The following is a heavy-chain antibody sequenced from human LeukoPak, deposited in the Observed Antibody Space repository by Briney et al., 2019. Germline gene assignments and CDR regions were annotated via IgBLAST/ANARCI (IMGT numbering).Heavy chain of an antibody. Sequence: SETLSLTCAVSGGSISSSNWWSWVRQPPGKGLEWIGQIYHSGSTNYNPSLKSRVAISVDKSKNQFSLKLSSVTAADTAVYYCATRPYYGGNGDYWGQGTLVTVSS. CDR3: ATRPYYGGNGDY. CDR1: GGSISSSNW. V-gene: IGHV4-4*02. D-gene: IGHD4-23*01. CDR2: IYHSGST. J-gene: IGHJ4*02.